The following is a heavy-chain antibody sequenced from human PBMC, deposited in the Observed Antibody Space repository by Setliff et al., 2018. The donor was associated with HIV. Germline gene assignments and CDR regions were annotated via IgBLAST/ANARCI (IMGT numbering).Heavy chain of an antibody. V-gene: IGHV4-34*01. CDR2: INHSGRT. CDR1: GGSFSDNY. CDR3: ARDAPPWGVAVAAQISGNWFDP. D-gene: IGHD6-19*01. Sequence: PSETLSLTCAVYGGSFSDNYWSWIRQSPGKGLEWIGEINHSGRTKYSPSLRSRVSISVDTSKTQFSLKLSSVTAADTAVYYCARDAPPWGVAVAAQISGNWFDPWGQGTLVTVSS. J-gene: IGHJ5*02.